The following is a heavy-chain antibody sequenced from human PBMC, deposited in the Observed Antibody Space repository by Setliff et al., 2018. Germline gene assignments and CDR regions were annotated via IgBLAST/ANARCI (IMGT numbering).Heavy chain of an antibody. D-gene: IGHD4-17*01. CDR3: ARDYSTVTTYPFDY. J-gene: IGHJ4*02. Sequence: LRLSCAASGFTFDIYSMSWVRQAPGKGLEWISYISSSSTTIYYADSVKGRFTISRDNAKNLLYLQMNSLRVEDTAVYYCARDYSTVTTYPFDYWGQGTLVTVSS. CDR1: GFTFDIYS. V-gene: IGHV3-48*04. CDR2: ISSSSTTI.